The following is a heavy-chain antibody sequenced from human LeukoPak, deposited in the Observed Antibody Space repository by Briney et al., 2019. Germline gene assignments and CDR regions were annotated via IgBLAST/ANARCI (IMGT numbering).Heavy chain of an antibody. D-gene: IGHD3-22*01. J-gene: IGHJ4*02. V-gene: IGHV4-30-4*01. CDR3: ARASMIVVVIDY. Sequence: PSETLSLTGTVSGGSISSGDYYWSWIRQPPGEGLEWIGYIYYSGSTYYNPSLKSRVTISVDTSKNQFSLKLSSVTAADTAVYYCARASMIVVVIDYWGQGTLVTVSS. CDR1: GGSISSGDYY. CDR2: IYYSGST.